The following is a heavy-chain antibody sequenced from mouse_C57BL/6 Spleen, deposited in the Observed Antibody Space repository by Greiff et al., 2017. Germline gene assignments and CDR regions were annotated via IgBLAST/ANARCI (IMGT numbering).Heavy chain of an antibody. V-gene: IGHV1-9*01. CDR2: LLPGSGST. D-gene: IGHD1-1*01. CDR3: ARKGGRYPAWFAY. J-gene: IGHJ3*01. Sequence: QVQLQQSGAELMKPGASVKLSCKATGYTFTGYWIEWVKQRPGHGLEWIGELLPGSGSTNYHEKFKGKATFTADTSSNTAYMQLSSLTTEDAAIYYCARKGGRYPAWFAYWGQGTLVTVAA. CDR1: GYTFTGYW.